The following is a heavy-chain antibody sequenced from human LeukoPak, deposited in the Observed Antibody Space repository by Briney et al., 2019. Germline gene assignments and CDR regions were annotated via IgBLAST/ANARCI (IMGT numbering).Heavy chain of an antibody. J-gene: IGHJ4*02. D-gene: IGHD6-13*01. Sequence: SQTVSLTFASSGCSVSSNSSAWNWIRQSPSGGLEWLGRTYYRAKWFNDFAVAVRSRIILNPDTTKNNSSMQLNSVTTELKAVYYCAREAGSSWFFGNFDYWGPGDLVTVSS. CDR2: TYYRAKWFN. CDR3: AREAGSSWFFGNFDY. CDR1: GCSVSSNSSA. V-gene: IGHV6-1*01.